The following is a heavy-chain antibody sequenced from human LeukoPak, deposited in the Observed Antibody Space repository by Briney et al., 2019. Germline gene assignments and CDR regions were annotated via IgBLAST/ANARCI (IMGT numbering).Heavy chain of an antibody. Sequence: QPGGSLRLSCAASGFTFDDYAMHWVRQAPGKGLECVSGISWNSGSIGYADSVKGRFTISRDNSKNTLYLQMNSLRAEDTAVYYCAREVNVLLWFGESSPHFDYWGQGTLVTVSS. CDR3: AREVNVLLWFGESSPHFDY. J-gene: IGHJ4*02. V-gene: IGHV3-9*01. D-gene: IGHD3-10*01. CDR2: ISWNSGSI. CDR1: GFTFDDYA.